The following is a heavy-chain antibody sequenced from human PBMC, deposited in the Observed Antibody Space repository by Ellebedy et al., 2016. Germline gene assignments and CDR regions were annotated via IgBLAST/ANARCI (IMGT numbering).Heavy chain of an antibody. D-gene: IGHD4/OR15-4a*01. J-gene: IGHJ4*02. CDR3: ATLRGAVTIFDY. V-gene: IGHV3-21*05. CDR1: GIIFSSYT. Sequence: GGSLRLSCAASGIIFSSYTMNWVRQSPGKGLEWLSNIRGSNSETYYANSVKGRFTVSRDNAKNSLFLQMNSLRAEDTAVYYCATLRGAVTIFDYWGQGTLVTVSS. CDR2: IRGSNSET.